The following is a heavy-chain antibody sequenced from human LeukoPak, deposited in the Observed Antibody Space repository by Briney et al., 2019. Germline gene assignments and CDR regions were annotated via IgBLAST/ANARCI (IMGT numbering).Heavy chain of an antibody. D-gene: IGHD1-26*01. Sequence: SGPTLVKPTQTLTLTCTFSGFSLSTSGVGVGWIRHPPGKALEWHALIYWDDDKRYSPSLKSRLTITKENSKNQVVLTMTNVDPVDTATYYCAHRQPAGEYIVGATIFDYWGQGTLVTVSS. CDR3: AHRQPAGEYIVGATIFDY. V-gene: IGHV2-5*02. J-gene: IGHJ4*02. CDR1: GFSLSTSGVG. CDR2: IYWDDDK.